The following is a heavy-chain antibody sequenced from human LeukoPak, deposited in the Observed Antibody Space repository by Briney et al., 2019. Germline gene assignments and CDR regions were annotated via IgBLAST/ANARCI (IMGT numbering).Heavy chain of an antibody. CDR2: ISGSGGST. Sequence: GGSLRLSCAGSGFILSDHYMDWVRQAPGKGLEWVSAISGSGGSTYYADSVKGRFTISRDNSKNTLYLQMNSLRAEDTAVYYCAKDWQWLVSYHFQHWGQGTLVTVSS. CDR1: GFILSDHY. D-gene: IGHD6-19*01. CDR3: AKDWQWLVSYHFQH. J-gene: IGHJ1*01. V-gene: IGHV3-23*01.